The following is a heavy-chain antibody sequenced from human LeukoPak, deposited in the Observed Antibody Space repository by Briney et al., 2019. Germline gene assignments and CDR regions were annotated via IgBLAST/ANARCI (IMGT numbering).Heavy chain of an antibody. CDR2: IYTSGST. CDR3: ARSSDYYDTMDV. J-gene: IGHJ6*02. CDR1: GGFISSYY. V-gene: IGHV4-59*10. D-gene: IGHD3-22*01. Sequence: SDTLFLSSAVGGGFISSYYCWCLQPPAGKLLWWVGLIYTSGSTNYNPSLKSRVTMSVDTSKNQFSLKLSSVTAADTAVYYCARSSDYYDTMDVWGQGTTVTVSS.